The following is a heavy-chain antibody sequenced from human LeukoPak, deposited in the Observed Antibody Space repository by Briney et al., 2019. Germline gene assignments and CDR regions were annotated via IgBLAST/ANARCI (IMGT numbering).Heavy chain of an antibody. CDR1: GGTFSSYA. Sequence: SVEVSCKASGGTFSSYAISWVRQAPGQGLEWMGRIIPILGIANYAQKFQGRVTITADKSTSTAYMELSSLRSEDTAVYYCARVGGSSGWFFDPWGQGTLVTVSP. V-gene: IGHV1-69*04. CDR3: ARVGGSSGWFFDP. D-gene: IGHD6-19*01. J-gene: IGHJ5*02. CDR2: IIPILGIA.